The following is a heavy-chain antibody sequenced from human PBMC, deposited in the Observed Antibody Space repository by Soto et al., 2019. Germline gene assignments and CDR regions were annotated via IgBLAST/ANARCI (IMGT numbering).Heavy chain of an antibody. Sequence: QVQLQESGPGLVKPSQTLSLTCTVSGGSISSGGYYWSWIRQHPGKGLEWIGYIYYSGSTYYNPSLTSRVTISVDTSKNQFSLKLSSVPAADTAVYYCAASCVGCGGFNYYGMDVWGKGTTVTVSS. V-gene: IGHV4-31*03. CDR2: IYYSGST. J-gene: IGHJ6*04. CDR1: GGSISSGGYY. CDR3: AASCVGCGGFNYYGMDV. D-gene: IGHD2-21*01.